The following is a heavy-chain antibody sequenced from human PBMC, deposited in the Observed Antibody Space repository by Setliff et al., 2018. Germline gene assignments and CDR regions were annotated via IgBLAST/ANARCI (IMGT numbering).Heavy chain of an antibody. CDR3: ARLSGFQYIDV. Sequence: SETMSLTCTVSGGSISGTYYYWSWIRQPAGKALEWIGQIYTSWSTNYNPSLKSRVTISVDTSKNQFSLKLSSVTAADTAVYYCARLSGFQYIDVWGKGTTVTVSS. CDR1: GGSISGTYYY. D-gene: IGHD3-3*01. V-gene: IGHV4-61*09. J-gene: IGHJ6*03. CDR2: IYTSWST.